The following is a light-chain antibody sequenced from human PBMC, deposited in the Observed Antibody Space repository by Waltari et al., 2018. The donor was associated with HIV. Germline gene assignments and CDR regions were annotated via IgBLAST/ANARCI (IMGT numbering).Light chain of an antibody. CDR2: DND. Sequence: QSVLTQPPSVSAAPGQTVTISCSGSTSTIVNNYVSWYQQFPGTAPRLLIYDNDRRPSGIPDRFSGSKSDTSATLGITGLQTGDEADYYCGTWDSSLSGMLLGGGTRLTVL. V-gene: IGLV1-51*01. CDR3: GTWDSSLSGML. CDR1: TSTIVNNY. J-gene: IGLJ2*01.